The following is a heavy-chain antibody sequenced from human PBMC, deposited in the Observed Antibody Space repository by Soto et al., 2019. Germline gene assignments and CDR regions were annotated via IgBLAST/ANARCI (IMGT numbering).Heavy chain of an antibody. J-gene: IGHJ4*02. CDR1: GFTFSDYY. CDR3: ARAEGD. V-gene: IGHV3-11*05. CDR2: ISSSSSST. Sequence: GGSMRLSCAAAGFTFSDYYMSWIREAPGRGLEWVSYISSSSSSTNYADSVKGRFTISRDNAKHSLYVQMNSLSAEDTAVYYCARAEGDWGQGTLVTVAS.